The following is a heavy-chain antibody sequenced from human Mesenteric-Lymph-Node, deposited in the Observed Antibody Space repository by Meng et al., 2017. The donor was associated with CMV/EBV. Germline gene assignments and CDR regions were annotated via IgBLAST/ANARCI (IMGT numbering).Heavy chain of an antibody. Sequence: GESLKISCAASGFTFSSYVMNWVRQAPGKGLEWVSAISGSGGSTYYADSVKGRFTISRDNSKNTLYLQMNSLRAEDTAVYYCARDRDCSSTSCKAPFDYWGQGTLVTVSS. J-gene: IGHJ4*02. CDR1: GFTFSSYV. V-gene: IGHV3-23*01. CDR2: ISGSGGST. CDR3: ARDRDCSSTSCKAPFDY. D-gene: IGHD2-2*01.